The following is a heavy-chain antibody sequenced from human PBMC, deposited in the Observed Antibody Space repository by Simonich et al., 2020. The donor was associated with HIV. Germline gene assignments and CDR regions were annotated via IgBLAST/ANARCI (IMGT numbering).Heavy chain of an antibody. V-gene: IGHV1-24*01. CDR1: GYTLTELS. CDR2: VNPEEGET. CDR3: AAVKYYYDSSGFSYDGVDV. D-gene: IGHD3-22*01. Sequence: QVQLVQSGAEVKKPGASVKVSCKVSGYTLTELSMHWVRQAPGKGVEWMGGVNPEEGETIYEQKVQGRVTMTEDSATDTAHMELSSLTSEDTAVYFCAAVKYYYDSSGFSYDGVDVWGQGTMVTVSS. J-gene: IGHJ3*01.